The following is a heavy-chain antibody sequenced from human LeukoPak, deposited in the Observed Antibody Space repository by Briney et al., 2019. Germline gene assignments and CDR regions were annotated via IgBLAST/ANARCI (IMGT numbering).Heavy chain of an antibody. Sequence: PSETLSLTCIVSGASISSYYWSWIRQPPGKGLEWIAYIYYSGSTNYNPSLKSRVTISVDTSKNQFSLKLSSVTAADTAVYYCARLSPTIFGVVIKYYFDSWGQGTMVTVSS. D-gene: IGHD3-3*01. J-gene: IGHJ4*02. CDR3: ARLSPTIFGVVIKYYFDS. CDR1: GASISSYY. CDR2: IYYSGST. V-gene: IGHV4-59*08.